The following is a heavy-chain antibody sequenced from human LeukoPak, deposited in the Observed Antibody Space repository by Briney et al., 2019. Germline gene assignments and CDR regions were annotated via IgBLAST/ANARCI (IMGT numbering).Heavy chain of an antibody. CDR3: ARDGGVVAADNWFDP. CDR1: GYTLTSYG. V-gene: IGHV1-18*01. Sequence: ASVKVSCKASGYTLTSYGISWVRQAPGQGLEWMGWISAYNGNTNYAQKLQGRVTMTTDTSTSTAYMELRSLRSDDTAVYYCARDGGVVAADNWFDPWGQGTLVTVSS. J-gene: IGHJ5*02. CDR2: ISAYNGNT. D-gene: IGHD2-15*01.